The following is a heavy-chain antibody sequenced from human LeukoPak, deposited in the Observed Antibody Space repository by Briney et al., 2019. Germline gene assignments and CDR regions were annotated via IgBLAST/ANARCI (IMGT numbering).Heavy chain of an antibody. CDR1: GFTFSSYA. J-gene: IGHJ3*02. V-gene: IGHV3-23*01. Sequence: GGSLRLSCAASGFTFSSYAMSWVRQAPGKGLEWVSAISGSGGSTFYADSVKGRFTISRDNSKNTLYLQMNSLRAEDTAVYYCAKDRRYGYTADAFDIWGEGTMVTVSS. CDR3: AKDRRYGYTADAFDI. D-gene: IGHD5-24*01. CDR2: ISGSGGST.